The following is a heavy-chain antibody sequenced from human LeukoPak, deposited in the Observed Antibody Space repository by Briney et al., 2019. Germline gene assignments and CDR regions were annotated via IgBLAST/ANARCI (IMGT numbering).Heavy chain of an antibody. Sequence: SETLSLTCTVSGGSISSYYWSWIRQPPGKGLEYIEYIYYSGSTNYNPSLKSRLTISVDTSKNQFSLKLSSVTAADTAVYYCARETSQKGAHYMDVWGKGTTVTISS. CDR3: ARETSQKGAHYMDV. CDR1: GGSISSYY. J-gene: IGHJ6*03. D-gene: IGHD3-16*01. CDR2: IYYSGST. V-gene: IGHV4-59*01.